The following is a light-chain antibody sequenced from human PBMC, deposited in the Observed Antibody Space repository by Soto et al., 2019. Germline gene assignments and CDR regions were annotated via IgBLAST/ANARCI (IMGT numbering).Light chain of an antibody. CDR2: SNN. J-gene: IGLJ1*01. Sequence: QSVLTQPPSASGTPGQRVSISCSGYSSSIGTNFVYWYQQLPGTAPKVLIHSNNQRPSGVPDRFSGYKSGTSASLAISGLRSEDEADYYCAAWDDNLSTYVFGSGTKVTVL. V-gene: IGLV1-47*02. CDR1: SSSIGTNF. CDR3: AAWDDNLSTYV.